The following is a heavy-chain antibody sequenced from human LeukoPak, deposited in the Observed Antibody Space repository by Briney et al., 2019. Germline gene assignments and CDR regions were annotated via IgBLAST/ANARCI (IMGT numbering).Heavy chain of an antibody. CDR2: ISGSGGST. CDR3: AKKRNWNYYYYMDV. D-gene: IGHD1-1*01. J-gene: IGHJ6*03. V-gene: IGHV3-23*01. CDR1: GFTFSSYA. Sequence: GGSLRLSCAASGFTFSSYAMSWVRQAPGKGLEWVSAISGSGGSTYYADSVKGRFTISRDNSKNTLYLQMNSLRAEDTAVYYCAKKRNWNYYYYMDVWGKGPRSPSP.